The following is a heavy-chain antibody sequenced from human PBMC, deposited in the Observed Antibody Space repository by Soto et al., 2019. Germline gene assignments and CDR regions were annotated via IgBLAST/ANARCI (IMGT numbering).Heavy chain of an antibody. V-gene: IGHV3-15*07. CDR2: IKSKTDGGTT. J-gene: IGHJ4*02. CDR1: GVTFSNAW. CDR3: TTDPDTAMGDDDY. Sequence: GGSLRLSCAASGVTFSNAWMNWVRQAPGKGLEWVGRIKSKTDGGTTDYAAPVKGRFTISRDDSKNTLYLQMNSLKTEDTAVYYCTTDPDTAMGDDDYWGQGTLVTVSS. D-gene: IGHD5-18*01.